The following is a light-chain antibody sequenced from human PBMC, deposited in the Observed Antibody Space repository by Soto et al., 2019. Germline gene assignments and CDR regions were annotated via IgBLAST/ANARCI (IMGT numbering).Light chain of an antibody. Sequence: QSVLTQPPSASGTPGQRVTISCSGSSSSIGSNYVYWYRQFPGTAPKLLIHRDNQRPSGVPDRFAGSKSGSSASLAISGLRSEYEADYYCAAWDDSLTGVIFGGGTKLTVL. V-gene: IGLV1-47*01. CDR3: AAWDDSLTGVI. CDR2: RDN. J-gene: IGLJ2*01. CDR1: SSSIGSNY.